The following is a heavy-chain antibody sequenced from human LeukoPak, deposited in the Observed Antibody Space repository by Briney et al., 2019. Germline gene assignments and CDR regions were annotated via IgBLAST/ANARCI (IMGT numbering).Heavy chain of an antibody. D-gene: IGHD3-10*01. CDR3: ARAGMVRGVIAVYYFDY. V-gene: IGHV3-7*01. CDR2: IKQDGSGK. Sequence: GGSLRLSCAASGFTFSSYWMSWVRQAPGKGLEWVANIKQDGSGKYYVDSVKGRFTISRDNAKNSLYLQMNSLRAEDTAVYYCARAGMVRGVIAVYYFDYWGQGTLVTVSS. J-gene: IGHJ4*02. CDR1: GFTFSSYW.